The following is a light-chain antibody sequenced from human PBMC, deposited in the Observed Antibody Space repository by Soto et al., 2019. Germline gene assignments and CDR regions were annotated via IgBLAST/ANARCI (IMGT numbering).Light chain of an antibody. V-gene: IGLV2-18*02. J-gene: IGLJ1*01. CDR2: DVS. CDR3: TSYATGSAYV. Sequence: QSALTQPPSLSGSPGQSVTISCTGTSSDVGGYNRVSWYQQPPGKAPKLLIYDVSNRPSGGSTRFSGSKSGNTASLTIPGLQAEDEADYYCTSYATGSAYVFGPGTKVT. CDR1: SSDVGGYNR.